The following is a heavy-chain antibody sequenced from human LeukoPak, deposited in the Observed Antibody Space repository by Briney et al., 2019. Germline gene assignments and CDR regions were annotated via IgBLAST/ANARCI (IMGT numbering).Heavy chain of an antibody. D-gene: IGHD3-16*01. J-gene: IGHJ5*02. CDR1: GGSISSSSYY. CDR2: INHSGST. CDR3: ARSGRWGLFGFGGENWFDP. V-gene: IGHV4-39*07. Sequence: SETLSLTCTVSGGSISSSSYYWGWIRQPPGKGLEWIGEINHSGSTNYNPSLKSRVTISVDTSKNQFSLKLSSVTAADTAVYYCARSGRWGLFGFGGENWFDPWGQGTLVTVSS.